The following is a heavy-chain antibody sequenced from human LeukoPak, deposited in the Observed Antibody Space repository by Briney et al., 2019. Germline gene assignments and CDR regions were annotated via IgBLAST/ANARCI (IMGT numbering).Heavy chain of an antibody. CDR2: IYSGGST. Sequence: GGSLRLSCAASGFTVSSNYMSWVRQAPGKGLEWVSVIYSGGSTYYADSVKGRFTISRDNSKNTLYLQMNSLRAEDTAVYYCARTWIQLLHYFDYWGQGTLVTVSS. J-gene: IGHJ4*02. CDR1: GFTVSSNY. CDR3: ARTWIQLLHYFDY. D-gene: IGHD5-18*01. V-gene: IGHV3-66*01.